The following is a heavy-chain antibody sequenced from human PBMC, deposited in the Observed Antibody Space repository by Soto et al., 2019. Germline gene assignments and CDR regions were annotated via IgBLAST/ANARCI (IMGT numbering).Heavy chain of an antibody. CDR3: ARAVAVPADFDY. V-gene: IGHV1-8*01. Sequence: ASVKVSCKASVYTFSDYDINWVRQATGQGLEWMGWVNPNSGNTKYSQKFQGRVTITRDTSASTAYMELSSLRSEDTAVYYCARAVAVPADFDYWGQGTLVTVSS. J-gene: IGHJ4*02. CDR1: VYTFSDYD. D-gene: IGHD6-19*01. CDR2: VNPNSGNT.